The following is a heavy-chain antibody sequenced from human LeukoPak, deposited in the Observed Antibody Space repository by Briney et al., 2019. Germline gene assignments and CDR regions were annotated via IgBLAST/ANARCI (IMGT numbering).Heavy chain of an antibody. V-gene: IGHV3-23*01. CDR3: AKYPASGGYFDY. D-gene: IGHD6-13*01. CDR2: ISGSGGST. J-gene: IGHJ4*02. Sequence: PGGSLRLSCAASGLTFSSYAMSWVRQAPGKGLEWVSAISGSGGSTYYADSVKGRFTISRDNSKNTLYLQMNSLRAEDTAVFYCAKYPASGGYFDYWGQGTLVTVSS. CDR1: GLTFSSYA.